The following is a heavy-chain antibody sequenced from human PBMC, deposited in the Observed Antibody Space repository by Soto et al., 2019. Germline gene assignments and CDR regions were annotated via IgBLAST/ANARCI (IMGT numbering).Heavy chain of an antibody. CDR2: IISVFRPP. J-gene: IGHJ4*02. Sequence: QVQLVQSGAEVKRPGSSVKVSCHLSGTTFRSSAITWVRQAPGQGLDWMGGIISVFRPPNYAHNFQGRVTITADESTNTAYMELSSLTSEDTAVYYCAGGASGTFDFWGQGTLVTVSS. D-gene: IGHD1-26*01. CDR1: GTTFRSSA. CDR3: AGGASGTFDF. V-gene: IGHV1-69*01.